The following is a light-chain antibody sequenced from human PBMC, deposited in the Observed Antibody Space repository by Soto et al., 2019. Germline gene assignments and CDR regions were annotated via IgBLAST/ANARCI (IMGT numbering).Light chain of an antibody. V-gene: IGKV3-11*01. J-gene: IGKJ4*01. CDR1: KSVSSY. CDR3: QQRSNWPST. Sequence: EIVLTQSPATLSLSPGERAALSCRASKSVSSYLAWYQQKPGKAPRLLIYDASKRATGIPARFSGSGSGTDFPLTISSLEPEYVAVYFCQQRSNWPSTFGGGNKVEI. CDR2: DAS.